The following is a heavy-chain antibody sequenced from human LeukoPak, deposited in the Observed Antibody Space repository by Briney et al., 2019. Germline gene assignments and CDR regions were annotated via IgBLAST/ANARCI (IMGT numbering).Heavy chain of an antibody. V-gene: IGHV5-51*01. D-gene: IGHD3-22*01. CDR3: ARAKIVVGYYYYYMDV. J-gene: IGHJ6*03. CDR1: GYSFTSYW. CDR2: IYPGDSDT. Sequence: GESLKISCKGSGYSFTSYWIGWVRQMPGKGLEWMGIIYPGDSDTRYSPSFQGQVTISADKSISAAYLQWSSLKASDTAMYYCARAKIVVGYYYYYMDVWGKGTKVTVSS.